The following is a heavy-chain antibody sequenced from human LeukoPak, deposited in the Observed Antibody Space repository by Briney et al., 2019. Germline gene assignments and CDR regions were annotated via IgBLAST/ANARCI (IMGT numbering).Heavy chain of an antibody. J-gene: IGHJ4*02. Sequence: ASVKVSCKASGYTFTGYYMHWVRQAPGQGLEWTGWINPNSGGTNYAQKSQGRVTMTRDTSISTAYMELSRLRSDDTAVYYCARGTDYDILTGYYSFDYWGQGTLVTVSS. CDR3: ARGTDYDILTGYYSFDY. CDR2: INPNSGGT. V-gene: IGHV1-2*02. CDR1: GYTFTGYY. D-gene: IGHD3-9*01.